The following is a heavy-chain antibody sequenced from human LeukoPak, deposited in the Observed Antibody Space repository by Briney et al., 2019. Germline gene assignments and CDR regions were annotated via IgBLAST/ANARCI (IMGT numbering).Heavy chain of an antibody. CDR2: ISSSSSTI. Sequence: PGGSLRLSCAASGFTFSSYAMSWVRQAPGKGLEWVSYISSSSSTIYYADSVKGRFTISRDNAKNSLYLQMNSLRAEDTAVYYCARTMYSSRPWFDYWGQGTLVTVSS. J-gene: IGHJ4*02. D-gene: IGHD6-13*01. CDR1: GFTFSSYA. CDR3: ARTMYSSRPWFDY. V-gene: IGHV3-48*01.